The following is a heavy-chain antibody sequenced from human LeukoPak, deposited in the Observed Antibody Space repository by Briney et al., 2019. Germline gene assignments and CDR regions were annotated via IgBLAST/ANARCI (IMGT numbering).Heavy chain of an antibody. Sequence: ASVKVSCKASGYTFTSYYMHWVRQAPGQGLEWMGLINPSGGSTSYAQKFQGRVTMTRDTSTSTVYMELSSLRSEDTAVYYCARAGPTSGSLIRPRYYYYGMDVWGQGTTVTVSS. J-gene: IGHJ6*02. V-gene: IGHV1-46*01. CDR1: GYTFTSYY. CDR3: ARAGPTSGSLIRPRYYYYGMDV. CDR2: INPSGGST. D-gene: IGHD3-10*01.